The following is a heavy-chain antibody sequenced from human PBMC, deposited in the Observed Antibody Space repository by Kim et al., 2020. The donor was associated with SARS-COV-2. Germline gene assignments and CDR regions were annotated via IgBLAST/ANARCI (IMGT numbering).Heavy chain of an antibody. V-gene: IGHV4-31*02. J-gene: IGHJ4*02. Sequence: YYNPSRKSRVTISVDTSKNQFSLKLSSVTAADTAVYYCAREAKQQLDLDYWGQGTLVTVSS. D-gene: IGHD6-13*01. CDR3: AREAKQQLDLDY.